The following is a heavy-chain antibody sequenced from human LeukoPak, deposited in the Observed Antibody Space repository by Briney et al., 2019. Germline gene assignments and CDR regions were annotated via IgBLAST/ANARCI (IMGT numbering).Heavy chain of an antibody. CDR2: IHYSGST. D-gene: IGHD6-19*01. V-gene: IGHV4-59*08. CDR3: AGHGMGSGWYSALDF. Sequence: PSETLSLTCTVSGGSISSYYWSWIRQPPGKGLEWIGYIHYSGSTNYNPSLKGRVSISADTSKTQFSLNLSSVTAADTAVYYCAGHGMGSGWYSALDFWGQGTLVTVSS. CDR1: GGSISSYY. J-gene: IGHJ4*02.